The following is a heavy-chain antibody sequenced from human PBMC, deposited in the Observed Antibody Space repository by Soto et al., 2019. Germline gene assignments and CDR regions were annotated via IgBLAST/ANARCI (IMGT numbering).Heavy chain of an antibody. D-gene: IGHD2-21*02. Sequence: EVQLVESEGGLVQPGESLRLSCAASGFTFSYYWMHWVRQAPGQGLVWVSRIHSDGSSTTYADSVKGRFTISRDNAKHTVDLQMNSLRAEDTAVYYCARGDRGAFDLWGQGTMVTVSS. CDR3: ARGDRGAFDL. J-gene: IGHJ3*01. V-gene: IGHV3-74*01. CDR2: IHSDGSST. CDR1: GFTFSYYW.